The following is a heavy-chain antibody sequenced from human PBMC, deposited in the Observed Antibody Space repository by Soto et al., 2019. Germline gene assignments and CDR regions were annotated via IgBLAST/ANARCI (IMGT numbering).Heavy chain of an antibody. V-gene: IGHV4-34*01. CDR2: INHSGST. CDR1: GGSFSGYY. Sequence: SETLSLTCAVYGGSFSGYYWSWIRQPPGKGLEWIGEINHSGSTNYNPSLKSRVTISVDTSKNQFSLKLSSVTAADTAVYYCARAENYYYYGMDVWGQGTTVTVYS. CDR3: ARAENYYYYGMDV. J-gene: IGHJ6*02.